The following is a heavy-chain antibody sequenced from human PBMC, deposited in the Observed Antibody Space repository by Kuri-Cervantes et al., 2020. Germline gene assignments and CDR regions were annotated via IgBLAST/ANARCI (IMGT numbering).Heavy chain of an antibody. J-gene: IGHJ4*02. D-gene: IGHD3-10*01. V-gene: IGHV4-30-2*05. CDR2: IYHSGST. Sequence: SETLSLTCAVSGGSISSGGYSWSWIRQPPGKGLEWIGYIYHSGSTYYNPSLESRVTISVDTSKNQFSLKLSSVTAADTAVYYCAGHMVRGVINYWGQGTLVTVSS. CDR3: AGHMVRGVINY. CDR1: GGSISSGGYS.